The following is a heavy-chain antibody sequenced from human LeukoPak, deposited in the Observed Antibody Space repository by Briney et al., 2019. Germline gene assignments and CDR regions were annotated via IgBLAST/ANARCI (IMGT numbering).Heavy chain of an antibody. Sequence: SETLSLTCTVSGGSISSSSYYWGWIHQPPGKGLEWIGSIYYSGSTYYNPSLKSRVTISVDTSKNQFSLKLSSVTAADTAVYYCAGRYCSSTSCYLNWFDPWGQGTLVTVSS. CDR2: IYYSGST. V-gene: IGHV4-39*01. CDR1: GGSISSSSYY. D-gene: IGHD2-2*01. CDR3: AGRYCSSTSCYLNWFDP. J-gene: IGHJ5*02.